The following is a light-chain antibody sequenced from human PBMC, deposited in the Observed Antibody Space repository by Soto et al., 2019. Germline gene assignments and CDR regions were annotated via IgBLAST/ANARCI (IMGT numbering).Light chain of an antibody. Sequence: DIQMTQSPSSLSASLGDIVTIACRASQNIINYLNWYQQKPGKAPQLLIYVASRLESGVPSRFSGSGSGTDFTLTISSLQPEDFAAYYCQQSYNAPITFGQGTRLEIK. CDR3: QQSYNAPIT. CDR1: QNIINY. J-gene: IGKJ5*01. V-gene: IGKV1-39*01. CDR2: VAS.